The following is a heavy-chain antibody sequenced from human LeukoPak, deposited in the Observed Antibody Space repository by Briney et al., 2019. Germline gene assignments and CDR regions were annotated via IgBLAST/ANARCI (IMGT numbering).Heavy chain of an antibody. CDR3: ARPRYCTSNNCYIDY. V-gene: IGHV3-7*01. D-gene: IGHD2-2*01. J-gene: IGHJ4*02. CDR2: INQGGSEK. CDR1: GFTFSTYW. Sequence: GGSLRLSCAASGFTFSTYWMNWVRQAPGKGLERVANINQGGSEKYYVDSVKGRFTISRDNAEKSLFLQMNSLRDEDTAVYYCARPRYCTSNNCYIDYWGQGTLVTVSS.